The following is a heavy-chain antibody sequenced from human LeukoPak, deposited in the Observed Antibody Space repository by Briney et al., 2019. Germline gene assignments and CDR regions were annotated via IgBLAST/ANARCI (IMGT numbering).Heavy chain of an antibody. CDR2: IRFDGSSK. CDR1: GFIFSDYG. V-gene: IGHV3-30*02. D-gene: IGHD1/OR15-1a*01. Sequence: GGSLRLSCAASGFIFSDYGIHWVHQAPGKGLEWVAFIRFDGSSKYYTDSVKGRFTISRDNSRNTVYLQMNSLRVEDTAVYYCAKEGTASKPSDLDYWGQGTLVTVSS. J-gene: IGHJ4*02. CDR3: AKEGTASKPSDLDY.